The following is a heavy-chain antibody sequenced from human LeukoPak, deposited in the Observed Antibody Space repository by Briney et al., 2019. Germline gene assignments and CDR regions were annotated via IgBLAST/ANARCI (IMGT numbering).Heavy chain of an antibody. Sequence: SETLSLTCTVSGGSISGYYWSWIRQPPGKGLEGIGYIYYSGNTNYNPSLESRVAISVDTSKNQFSLKLKSVTAADTAVYYCARLDTVTTDAFDIWGQGTMVAVSS. CDR2: IYYSGNT. J-gene: IGHJ3*02. V-gene: IGHV4-59*08. D-gene: IGHD4-17*01. CDR1: GGSISGYY. CDR3: ARLDTVTTDAFDI.